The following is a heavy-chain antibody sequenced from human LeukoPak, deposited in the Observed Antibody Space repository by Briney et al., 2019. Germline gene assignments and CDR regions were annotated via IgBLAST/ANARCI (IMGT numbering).Heavy chain of an antibody. J-gene: IGHJ4*02. V-gene: IGHV4-38-2*02. CDR2: IYHDGTT. Sequence: PSETLSLTCSVYGASMRNSYYWGWIRQSPGKGLEWIGSIYHDGTTYYNAPLKSRVTISVDTSKNQFSLKMTSVTAADTAVYFCTSLHGMGIRAPLWDYWGQGNLVTVSS. D-gene: IGHD3-10*01. CDR1: GASMRNSYY. CDR3: TSLHGMGIRAPLWDY.